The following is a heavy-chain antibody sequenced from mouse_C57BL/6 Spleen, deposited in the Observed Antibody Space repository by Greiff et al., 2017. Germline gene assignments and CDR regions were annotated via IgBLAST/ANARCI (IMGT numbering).Heavy chain of an antibody. CDR2: INPYNGGT. D-gene: IGHD3-2*02. CDR3: ASEGSGLFAY. CDR1: GYTFTDYY. V-gene: IGHV1-19*01. J-gene: IGHJ3*01. Sequence: EVQLQQSGPVLVKPGASVKMSCKASGYTFTDYYMNWVKQSHGKSLEWIGVINPYNGGTSYNQKFKGKATLTVDTSSSTAYMELNSLTSEDSAVYYWASEGSGLFAYWGQGTLVTVSA.